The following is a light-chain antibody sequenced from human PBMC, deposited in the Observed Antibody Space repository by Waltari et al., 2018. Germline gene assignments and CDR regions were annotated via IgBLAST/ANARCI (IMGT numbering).Light chain of an antibody. Sequence: EIILTQSPATLSVSPGVRATLSCRASQSVSSNLAWYQQKPGQAPRLLIYGASTRANGIPARFSGSGSGTEFTLTISSLQSEDFAVYYCQQYNKWPPRYTFGQGTKVEIK. CDR3: QQYNKWPPRYT. V-gene: IGKV3-15*01. CDR1: QSVSSN. J-gene: IGKJ2*01. CDR2: GAS.